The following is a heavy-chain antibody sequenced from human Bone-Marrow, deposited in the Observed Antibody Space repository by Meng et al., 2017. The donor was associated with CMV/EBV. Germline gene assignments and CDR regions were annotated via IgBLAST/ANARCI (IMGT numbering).Heavy chain of an antibody. V-gene: IGHV3-21*01. CDR3: ARGRRGVITD. CDR2: ISSSSSYI. Sequence: GESLKISCAASGFTFSSYSMNWVRQAPGKGLEWVSSISSSSSYIYYADSVKGRFTISRDNAKNSLYLQMNSQRAEDTAVYYCARGRRGVITDWGQGTLVTVSS. D-gene: IGHD3-10*01. J-gene: IGHJ4*02. CDR1: GFTFSSYS.